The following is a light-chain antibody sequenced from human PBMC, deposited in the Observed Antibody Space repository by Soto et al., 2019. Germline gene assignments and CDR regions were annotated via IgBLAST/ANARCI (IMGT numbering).Light chain of an antibody. J-gene: IGKJ4*01. CDR3: QQYTSSPLP. Sequence: IVLTQSPGTLSLSPGERATLSCRASQSVSSSYLAWYQQKPGQAPSLLIYGTSSRATVIPDRFSGSGSGTDFTLTISRLEPEAFAVYYWQQYTSSPLPFGGGTKVEIK. CDR2: GTS. V-gene: IGKV3-20*01. CDR1: QSVSSSY.